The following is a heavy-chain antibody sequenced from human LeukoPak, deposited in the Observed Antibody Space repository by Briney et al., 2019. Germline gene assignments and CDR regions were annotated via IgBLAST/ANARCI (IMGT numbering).Heavy chain of an antibody. Sequence: PGGSLRLSCAASGFTFDDYGMSWVRQAPGKGLEWVSGINWNGGSTGYADSVKGRFTISRDNAKNSLYLQMNSLRAKDTALYYCARTEGYYYGSGSSDYWGQGTLVTVSS. D-gene: IGHD3-10*01. CDR3: ARTEGYYYGSGSSDY. CDR2: INWNGGST. V-gene: IGHV3-20*04. CDR1: GFTFDDYG. J-gene: IGHJ4*02.